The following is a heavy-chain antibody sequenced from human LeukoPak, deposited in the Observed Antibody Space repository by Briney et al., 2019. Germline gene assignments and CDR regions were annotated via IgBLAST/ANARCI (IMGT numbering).Heavy chain of an antibody. V-gene: IGHV1-8*01. D-gene: IGHD2-2*01. J-gene: IGHJ4*02. CDR1: GYTFTSYD. Sequence: ASVTVSCKASGYTFTSYDINWVRQAPGQGLEWMGWMNPNSGNTGYAQKFQGRVTMTRNTSISTAYMELSSLRSDDTAVYYCARGGDIVVVPAAPPDYWGQGTLVTVSS. CDR3: ARGGDIVVVPAAPPDY. CDR2: MNPNSGNT.